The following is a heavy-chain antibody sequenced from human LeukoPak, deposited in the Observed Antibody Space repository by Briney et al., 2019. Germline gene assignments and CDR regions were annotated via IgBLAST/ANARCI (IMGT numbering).Heavy chain of an antibody. V-gene: IGHV1-46*01. CDR1: GYTFTSYY. CDR2: INPSGGST. J-gene: IGHJ6*02. CDR3: ARAYGGNSRCYYGMDV. Sequence: ASVKVSCKASGYTFTSYYMHWVRQAPGQGLEWMGIINPSGGSTSYAQKFQGRVTMTRDTSTSTVYMELSSLRSEDTAVYYCARAYGGNSRCYYGMDVWGQGTTVTVSS. D-gene: IGHD4-23*01.